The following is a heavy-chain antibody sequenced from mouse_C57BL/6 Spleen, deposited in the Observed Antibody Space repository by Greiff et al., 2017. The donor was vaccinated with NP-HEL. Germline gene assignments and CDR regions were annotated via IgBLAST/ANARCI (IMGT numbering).Heavy chain of an antibody. J-gene: IGHJ3*01. V-gene: IGHV5-17*01. CDR3: ARPIYYDYDGEFAD. D-gene: IGHD2-4*01. CDR1: GFTFSDYG. CDR2: ISSGSSTI. Sequence: EVQRVESGGGLVKPGGSLKLSCAASGFTFSDYGMHWVRQAPEKGLEWVAYISSGSSTIYYADTVKGRFTISRDNAKNTRFLQMTSLRSEDTARYYCARPIYYDYDGEFADWGQGTLVTVSA.